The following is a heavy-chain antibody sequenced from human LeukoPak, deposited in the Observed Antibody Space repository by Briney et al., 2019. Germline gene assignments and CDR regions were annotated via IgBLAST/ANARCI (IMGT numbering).Heavy chain of an antibody. V-gene: IGHV4-31*03. CDR1: GGSISSGGYY. Sequence: PSQTLSLTCTVSGGSISSGGYYWSWIRQHPGKGLEWIGYIYYSGSTYYNPSLKSRVTISVDTSKTQFSLKLSSVTAADTAVYYCARAQAVPYYFDYWGQGTLVTVSS. CDR3: ARAQAVPYYFDY. J-gene: IGHJ4*02. CDR2: IYYSGST. D-gene: IGHD6-25*01.